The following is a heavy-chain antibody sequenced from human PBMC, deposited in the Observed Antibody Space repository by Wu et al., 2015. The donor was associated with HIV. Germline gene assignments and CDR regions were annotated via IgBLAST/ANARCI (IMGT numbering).Heavy chain of an antibody. Sequence: QVQLVQSGPEVKKPGSSVKVSCKASGVALASFAFSWVRQALGQGLEWMGGIIPLFEVAQYAPNFGDRVTITTDESTSTTYLELSSLRSEDTAIYFCARVFSTTWYDFFDSWGQGTLVTVSS. CDR1: GVALASFA. D-gene: IGHD2/OR15-2a*01. J-gene: IGHJ4*02. CDR3: ARVFSTTWYDFFDS. V-gene: IGHV1-69*05. CDR2: IIPLFEVA.